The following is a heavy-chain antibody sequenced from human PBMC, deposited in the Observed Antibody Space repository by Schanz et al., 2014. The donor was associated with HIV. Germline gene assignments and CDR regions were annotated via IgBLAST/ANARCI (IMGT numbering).Heavy chain of an antibody. CDR1: GFSFSAYA. Sequence: VQLVESGGGVVQPGKSLRLSCAASGFSFSAYAMHWVRQAPGKGLEWVSSISTTSTYIYYGDSGKGRFTVSRDNANNSLLLQMDSLRAEDSAVYYCARGTAEYCINGVCSGLDVWGQGTTVTVSS. D-gene: IGHD2-8*01. J-gene: IGHJ6*02. CDR2: ISTTSTYI. CDR3: ARGTAEYCINGVCSGLDV. V-gene: IGHV3-21*01.